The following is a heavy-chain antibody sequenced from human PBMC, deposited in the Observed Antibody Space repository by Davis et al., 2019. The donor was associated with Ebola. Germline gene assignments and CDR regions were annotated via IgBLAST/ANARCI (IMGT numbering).Heavy chain of an antibody. CDR1: GGSISSSSYY. CDR2: IYYSGST. D-gene: IGHD3-22*01. CDR3: ARLYAYYYDSSGYGRSYYFDY. V-gene: IGHV4-39*01. J-gene: IGHJ4*02. Sequence: MPGGSLRLSCTVSGGSISSSSYYWGWIRQPPGKGLEWIGSIYYSGSTYYNPSLKSRVTISVDTSKNQFSLKLSSVTAADTAVYYCARLYAYYYDSSGYGRSYYFDYWGQGTLVTVSS.